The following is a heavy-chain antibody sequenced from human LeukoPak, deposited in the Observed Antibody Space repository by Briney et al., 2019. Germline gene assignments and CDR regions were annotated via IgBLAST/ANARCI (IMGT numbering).Heavy chain of an antibody. Sequence: GGSLRLSCAASGFTFSSYAMSWVRQAPGKGLEWVSAISGSGGSTYYADSVKGRFTISRDNSKNTLYLQMNSLRAEDTAVYYCAKDPHSYDSSGSKSALFDYWGQGTLVTVSS. D-gene: IGHD3-22*01. CDR1: GFTFSSYA. CDR3: AKDPHSYDSSGSKSALFDY. CDR2: ISGSGGST. V-gene: IGHV3-23*01. J-gene: IGHJ4*02.